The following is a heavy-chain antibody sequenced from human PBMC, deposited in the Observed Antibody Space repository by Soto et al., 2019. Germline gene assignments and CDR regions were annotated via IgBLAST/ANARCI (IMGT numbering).Heavy chain of an antibody. CDR1: GGHFSSYW. J-gene: IGHJ4*02. D-gene: IGHD1-26*01. CDR3: GRDLRDWDSGSYSYDY. Sequence: GGSLRLSCAASGGHFSSYWMSWVRQAPGKGLEWVANIKQDGGEKNYVDSVKGRFTISRDNAKKSLYLQMNSLRAEDTAVYYCGRDLRDWDSGSYSYDYWGQGTLVTVSS. CDR2: IKQDGGEK. V-gene: IGHV3-7*04.